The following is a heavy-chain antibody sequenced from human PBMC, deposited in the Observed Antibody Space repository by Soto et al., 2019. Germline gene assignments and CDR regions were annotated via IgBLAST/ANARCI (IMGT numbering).Heavy chain of an antibody. Sequence: SETLSLTCAVSGGSISSYYWTWIRQPPGKGLEWIGYIYYSGSTNYNPSLKSRVSMSIDTSKNQFSLTLSSVTAADTAVYYCGRVSTVTKLDYWGHGILVTVSS. D-gene: IGHD4-17*01. CDR2: IYYSGST. CDR3: GRVSTVTKLDY. V-gene: IGHV4-59*01. CDR1: GGSISSYY. J-gene: IGHJ4*01.